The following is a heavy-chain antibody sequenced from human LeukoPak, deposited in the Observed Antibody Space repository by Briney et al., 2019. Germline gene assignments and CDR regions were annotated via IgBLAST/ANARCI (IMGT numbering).Heavy chain of an antibody. J-gene: IGHJ4*02. CDR2: ISGSGGST. CDR1: GFTFSSYA. D-gene: IGHD3-9*01. CDR3: AKVQLYYDILTGYYAETYLDY. V-gene: IGHV3-23*01. Sequence: GGSLRLSCAASGFTFSSYAMRCVRQARGKGLEGVSAISGSGGSTYYADSVKGRFTISRDNSKNTLYLQMNNLKAEDTAVYCCAKVQLYYDILTGYYAETYLDYWGQGTLVTVSS.